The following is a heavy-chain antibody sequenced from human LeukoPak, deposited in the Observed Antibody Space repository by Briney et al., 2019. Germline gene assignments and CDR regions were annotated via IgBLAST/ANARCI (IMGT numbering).Heavy chain of an antibody. D-gene: IGHD6-13*01. Sequence: PGGSLRLSCAASGFTFSSYGMHWVRQAPGKGLEWVAFIRYDGSNKYYADSVKGRFTISRDNSKNTLYLQMNSLRAEDTAVYYCAKDQAPIYSRTRYFDLWGRGTLVTVSS. CDR3: AKDQAPIYSRTRYFDL. CDR2: IRYDGSNK. V-gene: IGHV3-30*02. CDR1: GFTFSSYG. J-gene: IGHJ2*01.